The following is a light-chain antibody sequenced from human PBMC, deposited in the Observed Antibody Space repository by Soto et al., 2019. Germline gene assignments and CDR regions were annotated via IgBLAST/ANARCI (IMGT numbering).Light chain of an antibody. CDR1: QTIYTN. Sequence: EVILTQSPATLSVSPGEGATLSCRASQTIYTNVAWYQQKHGQGPRLLIYAASTMATGIPARFSGSGSGTEITLAVSILQSEDSAVYYCQQYAHCPPYTYGEGTKLEI. CDR2: AAS. CDR3: QQYAHCPPYT. V-gene: IGKV3-15*01. J-gene: IGKJ2*01.